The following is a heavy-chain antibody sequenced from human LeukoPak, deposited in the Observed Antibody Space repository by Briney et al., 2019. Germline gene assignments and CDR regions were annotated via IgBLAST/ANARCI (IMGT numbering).Heavy chain of an antibody. D-gene: IGHD3-22*01. J-gene: IGHJ4*02. CDR3: ARRTYYYDSSGPVYYFDY. CDR1: GGSISSYY. V-gene: IGHV4-59*01. CDR2: IYYSGST. Sequence: SGTLSLTCAVSGGSISSYYWSWIRQPPGKGLEWVGYIYYSGSTNYNPSLKSRVTISVDTSKNQFSLKLSSVTAADTAVYYCARRTYYYDSSGPVYYFDYWGQGTLVTVSS.